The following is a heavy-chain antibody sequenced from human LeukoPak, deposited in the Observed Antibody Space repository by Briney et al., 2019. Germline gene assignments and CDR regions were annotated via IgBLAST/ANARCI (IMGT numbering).Heavy chain of an antibody. Sequence: PSETLSLTCTVSGGSISSYYGSWIRQPAGKGLEWIGRIYTSGSTNYNPSLKSRVTMSVDTSKNQFSLKLSSVTAADTAVYYCARGYGYCSGGSCPWWFDPWGQGTLVTVSS. CDR1: GGSISSYY. J-gene: IGHJ5*02. D-gene: IGHD2-15*01. V-gene: IGHV4-4*07. CDR2: IYTSGST. CDR3: ARGYGYCSGGSCPWWFDP.